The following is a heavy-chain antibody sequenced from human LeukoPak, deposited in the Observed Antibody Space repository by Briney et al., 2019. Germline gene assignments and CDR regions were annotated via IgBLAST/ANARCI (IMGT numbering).Heavy chain of an antibody. CDR1: GGSISSYY. V-gene: IGHV4-38-2*02. D-gene: IGHD3-22*01. CDR3: ARDYYDSSGAFDY. CDR2: IYHSGST. Sequence: SETLSLTCTVSGGSISSYYWSWIRQPPGKGLEWIGSIYHSGSTYYNPSLKSRVTVSVDTSKNQFSLKLSSVTAADTAVYYCARDYYDSSGAFDYWGQGTLVTVSS. J-gene: IGHJ4*02.